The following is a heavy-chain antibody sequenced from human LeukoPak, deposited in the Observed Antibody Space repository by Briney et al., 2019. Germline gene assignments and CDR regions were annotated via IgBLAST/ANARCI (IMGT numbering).Heavy chain of an antibody. CDR2: IYHSGST. Sequence: SGTLSLTCAVSGGSISSSNWWSWVRQPPGKGLEWIGEIYHSGSTNYNPSLKSRVTISVDTSKNQFSLKLSSVTAADTAVYYCARDRSLYDSSGYYDYWGQGTLVTVSS. J-gene: IGHJ4*02. CDR1: GGSISSSNW. V-gene: IGHV4-4*02. D-gene: IGHD3-22*01. CDR3: ARDRSLYDSSGYYDY.